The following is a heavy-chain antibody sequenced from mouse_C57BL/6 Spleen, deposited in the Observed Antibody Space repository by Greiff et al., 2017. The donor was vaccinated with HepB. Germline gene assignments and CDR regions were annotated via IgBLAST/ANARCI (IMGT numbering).Heavy chain of an antibody. CDR3: ARLGSNSVPSY. Sequence: EVQGVESGGGLVKPGGSLKLSCAASGFTFSSYTMSWVRQTPEKRLEWVATISGGGGNTYYPDSVKGRFTISRDNAKNTLYLQMSSLRSEDTALYYCARLGSNSVPSYWGQGALVTVSA. J-gene: IGHJ3*01. D-gene: IGHD2-5*01. V-gene: IGHV5-9*01. CDR1: GFTFSSYT. CDR2: ISGGGGNT.